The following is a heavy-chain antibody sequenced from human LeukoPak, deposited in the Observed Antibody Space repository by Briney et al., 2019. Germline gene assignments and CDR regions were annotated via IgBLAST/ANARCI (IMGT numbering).Heavy chain of an antibody. J-gene: IGHJ4*02. CDR1: GFTFSSYA. CDR2: ISGSGGST. V-gene: IGHV3-23*01. D-gene: IGHD6-6*01. Sequence: GGSLRLSCAASGFTFSSYAMSWVRQAPGKGLGWVSAISGSGGSTYYADSVKGRFTISRDNAKNSLYLQMNSLRAEDTAVYYCARVGGRSIAARRVDYWGQGTLVTVSS. CDR3: ARVGGRSIAARRVDY.